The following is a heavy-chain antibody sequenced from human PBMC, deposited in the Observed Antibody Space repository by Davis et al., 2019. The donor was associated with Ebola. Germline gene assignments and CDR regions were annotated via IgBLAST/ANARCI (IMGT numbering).Heavy chain of an antibody. V-gene: IGHV4-34*01. Sequence: SETLSLTCAVYGGSFSGYYWSWIRQPPGKGLEWIGEINHSGSTNYNPSLKSRVTISVDTSKNQFSLKLSSVTAADTAVFYCARHRYYGSSGYQPFDCWGQGTLVTVSS. D-gene: IGHD3-22*01. CDR1: GGSFSGYY. CDR3: ARHRYYGSSGYQPFDC. J-gene: IGHJ4*02. CDR2: INHSGST.